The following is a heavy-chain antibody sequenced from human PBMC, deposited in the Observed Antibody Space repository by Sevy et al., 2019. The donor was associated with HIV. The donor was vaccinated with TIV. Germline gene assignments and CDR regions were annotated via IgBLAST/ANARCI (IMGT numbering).Heavy chain of an antibody. CDR3: ARGGGNGWYYFDY. V-gene: IGHV1-69*11. Sequence: ASVKVSCKASGGTFSSYGISWVRQAPGQGLEWMGWIIPILGTVNYAQKFQGRVTITADESTKTAYMELSSLRSEDTAVYYRARGGGNGWYYFDYWGQETLVTVSS. CDR2: IIPILGTV. J-gene: IGHJ4*02. D-gene: IGHD6-19*01. CDR1: GGTFSSYG.